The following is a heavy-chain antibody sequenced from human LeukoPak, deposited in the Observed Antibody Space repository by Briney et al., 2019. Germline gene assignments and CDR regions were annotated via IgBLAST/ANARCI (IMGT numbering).Heavy chain of an antibody. Sequence: PGGSLRLSCAASGFTFSSYAMHWVRQAPGKGLEWVAAISYDGSNKYYADSVKGRFTISRDNSKNTLYLQMNSLRAEDTAVYYCARDRGDYYDSSGPLDYWGQRTLVTVSS. CDR1: GFTFSSYA. CDR2: ISYDGSNK. J-gene: IGHJ4*02. CDR3: ARDRGDYYDSSGPLDY. D-gene: IGHD3-22*01. V-gene: IGHV3-30-3*01.